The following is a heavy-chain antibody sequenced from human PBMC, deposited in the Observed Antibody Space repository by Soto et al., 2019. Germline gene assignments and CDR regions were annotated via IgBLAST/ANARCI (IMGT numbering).Heavy chain of an antibody. V-gene: IGHV3-30-3*01. Sequence: GGSLRLSCAASGFTFRSFTMDWVRQAPGKGLEWVALISYDGNNKYYAESVKGRFTISRDNFKNTLYLEMSSLRPEDTAVYYCARDPTTRNYFDYWGQGTLVTSPQ. CDR1: GFTFRSFT. D-gene: IGHD1-1*01. CDR3: ARDPTTRNYFDY. CDR2: ISYDGNNK. J-gene: IGHJ4*02.